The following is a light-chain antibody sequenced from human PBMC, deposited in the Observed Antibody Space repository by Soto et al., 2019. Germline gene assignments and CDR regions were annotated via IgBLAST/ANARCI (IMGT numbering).Light chain of an antibody. CDR2: SND. V-gene: IGLV1-44*01. Sequence: QAVVTQPPSASGTPGQRLTLSCSGSSSNIGSNSVTWYQQLPGTAPKVLIHSNDRRPSGVPDRFSGSKSGTSASLAISGLLSDDEADYYCAAWDDSLNGLVFGRGTELIVL. CDR3: AAWDDSLNGLV. CDR1: SSNIGSNS. J-gene: IGLJ2*01.